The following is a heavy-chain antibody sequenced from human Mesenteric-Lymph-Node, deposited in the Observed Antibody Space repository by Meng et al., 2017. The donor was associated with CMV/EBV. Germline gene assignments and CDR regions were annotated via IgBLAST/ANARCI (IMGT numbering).Heavy chain of an antibody. CDR3: AKGLVVVPAAASVWDYYYYGMDV. CDR2: ISGSGGST. D-gene: IGHD2-2*01. V-gene: IGHV3-23*01. J-gene: IGHJ6*02. CDR1: GFTFSSYA. Sequence: GGSLRLSCAASGFTFSSYAMSWVRQAPGKGLEWVSGISGSGGSTYYADSVKGRFAISRDNSKNTLYLQMSSLRAEDTAVYYCAKGLVVVPAAASVWDYYYYGMDVWGQGTTVTVSS.